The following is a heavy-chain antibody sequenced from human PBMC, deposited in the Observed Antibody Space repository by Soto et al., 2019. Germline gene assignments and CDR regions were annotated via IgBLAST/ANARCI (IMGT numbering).Heavy chain of an antibody. V-gene: IGHV3-23*01. J-gene: IGHJ4*02. CDR3: AKDQSSYDFWSGYYGYFDY. D-gene: IGHD3-3*01. CDR2: ISASSGST. CDR1: GFTFSSYV. Sequence: GGSLRLSCAASGFTFSSYVMSWVRQAPGKGLKWVSGISASSGSTYYAESVKGRFTISRDNSKNTLYMQLNSLRAEDTAVYYCAKDQSSYDFWSGYYGYFDYWGQGTLVTVSS.